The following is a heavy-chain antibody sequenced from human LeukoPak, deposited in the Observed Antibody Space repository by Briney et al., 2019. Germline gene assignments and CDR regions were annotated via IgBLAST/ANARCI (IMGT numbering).Heavy chain of an antibody. D-gene: IGHD4-17*01. CDR1: GGSISSSDYY. Sequence: PSETLSLTCTVSGGSISSSDYYWGWVRQPPGKGLEWIGTIYYSGSTFYNPSLKTRVTISVDKSKNQFSLKLRSVTAAHTAVYYCASHFYRDNVPVDYWGQGTLVTVSS. CDR2: IYYSGST. V-gene: IGHV4-39*01. J-gene: IGHJ4*02. CDR3: ASHFYRDNVPVDY.